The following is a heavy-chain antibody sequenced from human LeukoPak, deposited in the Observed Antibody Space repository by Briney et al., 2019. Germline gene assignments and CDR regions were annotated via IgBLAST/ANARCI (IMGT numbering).Heavy chain of an antibody. Sequence: PGGSLRLSCAASGFTFSSYAMSWVRQAPGKGLEWVSAISGSGGSTYYADSVKGRFTISRDNSKNTLYVQMNSLRAEDTAVYYCTKDDTMIVVVIISFDYWGQGTLVTVSS. D-gene: IGHD3-22*01. J-gene: IGHJ4*02. CDR2: ISGSGGST. CDR3: TKDDTMIVVVIISFDY. V-gene: IGHV3-23*01. CDR1: GFTFSSYA.